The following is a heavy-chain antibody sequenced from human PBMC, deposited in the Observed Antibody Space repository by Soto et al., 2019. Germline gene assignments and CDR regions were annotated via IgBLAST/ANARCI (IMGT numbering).Heavy chain of an antibody. CDR1: GGTISSGGYP. V-gene: IGHV4-30-2*01. CDR2: IYHSGST. J-gene: IGHJ4*02. D-gene: IGHD6-13*01. CDR3: ASGQQLVRNY. Sequence: PSKTLALTCTVSGGTISSGGYPWSGIRQPPGKGLEWIGYIYHSGSTYYNPSLKSRVTISVDRSKNQFSLKLSSVTAADTAVYYCASGQQLVRNYWGQGTLVTVSS.